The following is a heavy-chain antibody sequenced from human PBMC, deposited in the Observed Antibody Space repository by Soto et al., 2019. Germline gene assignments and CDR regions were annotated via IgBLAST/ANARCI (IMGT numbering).Heavy chain of an antibody. D-gene: IGHD4-17*01. CDR1: GDTISTGGYS. Sequence: SETLSLTCGVSGDTISTGGYSWAWIRQPPGKALEWIGHTYHSGNPYYNPSLKSRVIISVDRSKNQFSLKLSSVTAADTAVYYCARRYGSAFDIWGHGTMVTVSS. CDR3: ARRYGSAFDI. V-gene: IGHV4-30-2*02. CDR2: TYHSGNP. J-gene: IGHJ3*02.